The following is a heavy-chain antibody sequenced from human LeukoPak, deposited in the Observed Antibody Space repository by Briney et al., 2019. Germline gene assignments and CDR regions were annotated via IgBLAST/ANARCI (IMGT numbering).Heavy chain of an antibody. V-gene: IGHV1-8*01. CDR2: MNPNSGNT. D-gene: IGHD2-21*01. CDR1: GYTFTSYD. CDR3: ARAFVIEGGFDP. Sequence: GASVKVSCKASGYTFTSYDINWVRQATGQGLEWLGWMNPNSGNTGYAQKFQGRVTMTWNTSISTAYMELSSLRSEDTAVYYCARAFVIEGGFDPWGQGTLVTVSS. J-gene: IGHJ5*02.